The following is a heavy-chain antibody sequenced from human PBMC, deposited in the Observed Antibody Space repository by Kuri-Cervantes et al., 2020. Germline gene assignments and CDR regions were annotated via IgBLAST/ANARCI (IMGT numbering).Heavy chain of an antibody. CDR2: IYTSGST. CDR3: ARHTFYGAYFDD. Sequence: GSLRLSCTVSGSSISNYYWSWIRQPAGKGLEWIGRIYTSGSTYYNPSLKSRVNLSVDTSRKEVSLELNSVTAADTAVYYCARHTFYGAYFDDWGQGTLVTVSS. CDR1: GSSISNYY. V-gene: IGHV4-4*07. J-gene: IGHJ4*02. D-gene: IGHD4-17*01.